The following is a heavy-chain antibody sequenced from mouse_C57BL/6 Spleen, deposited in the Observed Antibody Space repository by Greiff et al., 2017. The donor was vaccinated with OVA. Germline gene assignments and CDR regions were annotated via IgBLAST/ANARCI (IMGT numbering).Heavy chain of an antibody. V-gene: IGHV1-50*01. CDR3: ARLLRFTRYVDV. J-gene: IGHJ1*03. CDR1: GYTFTSYW. Sequence: QVQLQQPGAELVKPGASVKLSCKASGYTFTSYWMQWVKQRPGQGLEWIGEIDPSDSYTNYNQKFKGKATLTVDTSSSTAYMQLSSLTSEDSAVYYCARLLRFTRYVDVWGTGTTVTVSS. D-gene: IGHD1-1*01. CDR2: IDPSDSYT.